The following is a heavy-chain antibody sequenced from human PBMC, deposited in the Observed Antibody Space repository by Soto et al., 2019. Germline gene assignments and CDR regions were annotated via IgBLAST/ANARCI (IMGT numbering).Heavy chain of an antibody. Sequence: QVQLVESGGGVVQPGRSLRLSCAASGFTFSSYGMHWVRQAPGKGLEWVAVIVYDGSNKYYEESVKGRFTISRDNAKNALDLQKNSLRAEETAEYYYAKDKWGDGGSCSYGRDVWGQGTTVTVSS. D-gene: IGHD7-27*01. CDR1: GFTFSSYG. CDR2: IVYDGSNK. CDR3: AKDKWGDGGSCSYGRDV. J-gene: IGHJ6*02. V-gene: IGHV3-30*18.